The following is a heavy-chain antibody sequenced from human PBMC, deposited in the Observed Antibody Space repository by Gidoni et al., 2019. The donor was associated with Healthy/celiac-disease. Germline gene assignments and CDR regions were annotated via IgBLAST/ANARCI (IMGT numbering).Heavy chain of an antibody. D-gene: IGHD2-15*01. J-gene: IGHJ6*02. CDR1: GFTFDDYA. V-gene: IGHV3-43D*04. CDR2: ISWDCGST. CDR3: AKGGGGMDV. Sequence: DVQLVESGGVVVQPGGSLRLSCAASGFTFDDYAMHLVRQAPGKGLEWVSIISWDCGSTYYADSVKGRFTISRDKSKNSLYLQMNSLRAGDTALNYCAKGGGGMDVWGQGTTVTVSS.